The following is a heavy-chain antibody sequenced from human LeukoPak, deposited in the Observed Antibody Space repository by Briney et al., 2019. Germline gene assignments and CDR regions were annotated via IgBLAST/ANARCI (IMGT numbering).Heavy chain of an antibody. J-gene: IGHJ2*01. CDR3: TTEGFTMVRGVYNWYFDL. V-gene: IGHV3-23*01. D-gene: IGHD3-10*01. Sequence: GGSLRLSCAASGFTFSNYPMTWVRQAPGKGLEWVSTITASGGRTYYADSVKGRFTASRDNSKNTLYLQMNSLRAEDTAVYYCTTEGFTMVRGVYNWYFDLWGRGTLVTVSS. CDR1: GFTFSNYP. CDR2: ITASGGRT.